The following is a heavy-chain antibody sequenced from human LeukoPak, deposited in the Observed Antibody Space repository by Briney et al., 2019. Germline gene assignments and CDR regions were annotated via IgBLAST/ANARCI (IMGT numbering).Heavy chain of an antibody. D-gene: IGHD3-9*01. J-gene: IGHJ4*02. CDR1: GYTFTGYY. V-gene: IGHV1-2*02. Sequence: ASVKVSCKASGYTFTGYYMHWVRQAPGQGLEWMGWINPNSGGTNYAQKCQGRVTMTRDTSISTAYMELSRLRSDDTAVYYCATAYYDILTGYYPFDYWGQGTLVTVSS. CDR3: ATAYYDILTGYYPFDY. CDR2: INPNSGGT.